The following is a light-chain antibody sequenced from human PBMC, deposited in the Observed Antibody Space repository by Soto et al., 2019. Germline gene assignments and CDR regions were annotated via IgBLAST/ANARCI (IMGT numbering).Light chain of an antibody. CDR2: GAS. CDR3: QQYNNWPPGVT. CDR1: QSVSSN. V-gene: IGKV3-15*01. Sequence: EIVMTQSPATLSVSPGERATLSCRASQSVSSNLAWYQQKPGQAPRLLIYGASTRATSIPARFSGSGSGTEFTLTISSLQFEDFAVYYCQQYNNWPPGVTFGGGTKVEIK. J-gene: IGKJ4*01.